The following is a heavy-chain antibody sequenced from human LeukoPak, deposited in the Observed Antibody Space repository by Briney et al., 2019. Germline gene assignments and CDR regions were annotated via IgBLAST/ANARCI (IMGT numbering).Heavy chain of an antibody. CDR1: GYTFTGYY. Sequence: ASVKVSCKASGYTFTGYYMHWVRQAPGQGLEWMGWINPNSGGTNYAQKFQGRVTMTRDMSTSTVYMELSSLRSEDTAVYYCARDSIVGYSSGWYYYYYMDVWGKGTTVTVSS. CDR3: ARDSIVGYSSGWYYYYYMDV. CDR2: INPNSGGT. V-gene: IGHV1-2*02. J-gene: IGHJ6*03. D-gene: IGHD6-19*01.